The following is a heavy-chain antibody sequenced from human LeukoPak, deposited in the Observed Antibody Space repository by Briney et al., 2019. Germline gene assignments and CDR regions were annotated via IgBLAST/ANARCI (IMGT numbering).Heavy chain of an antibody. Sequence: GGSLRLSCAASGFTFSSYALHWVRQAPGKGLEWAAVISYDGNNKFYADSVRGRFTVSRDSSKNTLFLEMNSLRAEDTAVYYCVTTWGAHYWYFDLWGRGALVTVSS. V-gene: IGHV3-30-3*01. D-gene: IGHD1-26*01. CDR1: GFTFSSYA. J-gene: IGHJ2*01. CDR3: VTTWGAHYWYFDL. CDR2: ISYDGNNK.